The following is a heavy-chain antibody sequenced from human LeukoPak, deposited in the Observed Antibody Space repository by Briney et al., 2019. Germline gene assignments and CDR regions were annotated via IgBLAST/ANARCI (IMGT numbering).Heavy chain of an antibody. D-gene: IGHD1-7*01. J-gene: IGHJ3*02. CDR1: TFTFGDYC. V-gene: IGHV3-7*01. CDR2: IEQLGNAK. Sequence: GGSLRLSCAASTFTFGDYCMGWVRQAPGKGLEWVAYIEQLGNAKSYIDSVKGRFTISRDNAKSSLYLQMDSLRVEDTAVYYCSRWNFAFDIWGQGTMVTVSS. CDR3: SRWNFAFDI.